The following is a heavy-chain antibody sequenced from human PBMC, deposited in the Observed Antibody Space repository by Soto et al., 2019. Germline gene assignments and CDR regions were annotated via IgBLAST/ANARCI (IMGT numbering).Heavy chain of an antibody. V-gene: IGHV5-51*01. CDR1: GYSFTSYW. CDR2: IYPGDSDT. D-gene: IGHD6-6*01. J-gene: IGHJ6*02. CDR3: ARHNSSSDNYYYYGMDV. Sequence: PGESLKISCKGSGYSFTSYWIGWVRQMPGKGLEWMGIIYPGDSDTRYSPSFQGQVTISADKSISTAYLQWSSLKASDTAMYYCARHNSSSDNYYYYGMDVWGQGTMVTVSS.